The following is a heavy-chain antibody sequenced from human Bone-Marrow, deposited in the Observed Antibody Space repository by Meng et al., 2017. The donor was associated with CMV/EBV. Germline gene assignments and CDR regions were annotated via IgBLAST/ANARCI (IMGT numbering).Heavy chain of an antibody. CDR3: ARDPYCSSTSCYMGGSGWYYYYYGMDV. J-gene: IGHJ6*02. D-gene: IGHD2-2*02. V-gene: IGHV3-33*05. Sequence: GGSLRLSCAASGFTFSSYGMHWVRQAPGKGLQWVSFIEYDGSDKFYADSVKGRFTISRDNSKNTLYLQMNSLRAEDTAVYYCARDPYCSSTSCYMGGSGWYYYYYGMDVWGQGTTVTVSS. CDR2: IEYDGSDK. CDR1: GFTFSSYG.